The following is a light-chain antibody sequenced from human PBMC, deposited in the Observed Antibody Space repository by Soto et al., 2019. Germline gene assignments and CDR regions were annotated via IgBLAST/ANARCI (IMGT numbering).Light chain of an antibody. V-gene: IGKV1-39*01. J-gene: IGKJ1*01. CDR2: SAS. CDR1: QSISSY. CDR3: HQNHITPWT. Sequence: DIQMTQSPSSLSASVGDRVTITCRASQSISSYLNWYQQKPGKAPKLLIYSASSLHSGVPSRFSGSGSGTDFTLTISSLQPEDFATYYCHQNHITPWTFGQGTKVDIK.